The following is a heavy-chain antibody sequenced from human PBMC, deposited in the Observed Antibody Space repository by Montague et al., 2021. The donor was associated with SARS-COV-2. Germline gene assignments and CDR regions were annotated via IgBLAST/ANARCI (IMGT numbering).Heavy chain of an antibody. Sequence: SLRLSCAASGFTVSSNYMSWVRQAPGKGLEWVSVIYSGGSTYYXXXVXXXFTISRDNSKNTLYLQMNSLRAEDTAVYYCAAGIVVVVAAGDAFDIWGQGTMVTVSS. V-gene: IGHV3-53*01. J-gene: IGHJ3*02. CDR1: GFTVSSNY. CDR2: IYSGGST. D-gene: IGHD2-15*01. CDR3: AAGIVVVVAAGDAFDI.